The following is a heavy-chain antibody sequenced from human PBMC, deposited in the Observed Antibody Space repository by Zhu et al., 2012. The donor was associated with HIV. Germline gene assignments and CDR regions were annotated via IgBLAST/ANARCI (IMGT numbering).Heavy chain of an antibody. J-gene: IGHJ3*01. V-gene: IGHV4-39*01. CDR2: IYYDGST. Sequence: QVQLQESGPGLVKPSETLSLTCTVSGGTISSSSSFWAWIRQTPGKGLEWIGSIYYDGSTHYNPSLKSRLTISVDTSKNQFSLKLSSVTAADTALYYCANTRTSGWYSYAFHVWGQGTMVTVSS. CDR1: GGTISSSSSF. D-gene: IGHD6-19*01. CDR3: ANTRTSGWYSYAFHV.